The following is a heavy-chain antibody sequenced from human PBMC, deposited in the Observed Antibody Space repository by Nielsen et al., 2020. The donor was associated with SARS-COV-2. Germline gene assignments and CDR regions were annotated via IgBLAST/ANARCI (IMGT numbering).Heavy chain of an antibody. CDR2: ISGSGRDT. CDR3: AKGRGYSGYDFYGMDV. V-gene: IGHV3-23*01. D-gene: IGHD5-12*01. J-gene: IGHJ6*02. CDR1: GFTFDFYA. Sequence: GGSLRLSCAASGFTFDFYAMSWVRQAPGKGLEWVSGISGSGRDTYYADSVKGRFTISRDNSKNTLYLQMNSLRAEDTAVYYCAKGRGYSGYDFYGMDVWGQGTTVTVSS.